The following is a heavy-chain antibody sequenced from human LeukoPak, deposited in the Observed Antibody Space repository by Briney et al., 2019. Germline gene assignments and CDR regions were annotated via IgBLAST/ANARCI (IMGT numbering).Heavy chain of an antibody. CDR2: IRSKANGYTT. CDR3: TRLAGGDAFDI. CDR1: GFTFSGSA. V-gene: IGHV3-73*01. Sequence: GGSLRLSCAASGFTFSGSAMHWVRQATGKGLEWVGRIRSKANGYTTAYGASVKGRFTISRDDLKRTTYVQVKSLKIEDTAVYYCTRLAGGDAFDIWGPGTMVTVSS. J-gene: IGHJ3*02. D-gene: IGHD2-15*01.